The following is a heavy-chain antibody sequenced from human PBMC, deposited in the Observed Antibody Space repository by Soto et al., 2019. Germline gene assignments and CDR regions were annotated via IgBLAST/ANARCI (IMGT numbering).Heavy chain of an antibody. D-gene: IGHD3-10*01. CDR3: ARDGFSSSGAFDI. V-gene: IGHV3-66*01. CDR1: GFTVSSNY. CDR2: IYSGGST. Sequence: GSLRLSCAASGFTVSSNYMSWVRQAPGKGLEWVSVIYSGGSTYYADSVKGRFTISRDNSKNTLYLQMNSLRAEDTAVYYCARDGFSSSGAFDIWGQGTMVTVSS. J-gene: IGHJ3*02.